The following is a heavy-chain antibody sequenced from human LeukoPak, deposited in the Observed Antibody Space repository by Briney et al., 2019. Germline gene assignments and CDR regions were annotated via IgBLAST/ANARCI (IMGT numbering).Heavy chain of an antibody. D-gene: IGHD3-10*01. CDR3: ARVYRAVRGVAIGY. CDR2: INPNSGGT. J-gene: IGHJ4*02. CDR1: GYTFTGYY. V-gene: IGHV1-2*02. Sequence: ASVKVSCKASGYTFTGYYMHWVRRAPGQGLEWMGWINPNSGGTNYAQKFQGRVTMTRDTSISTAYMELSRLRSDDTAVYYCARVYRAVRGVAIGYWGQGTLVTVSS.